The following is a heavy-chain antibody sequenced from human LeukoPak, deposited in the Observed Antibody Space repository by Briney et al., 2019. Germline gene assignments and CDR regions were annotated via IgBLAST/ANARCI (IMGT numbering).Heavy chain of an antibody. CDR3: ARGGAVSGPVLVY. CDR1: GFTFSSYW. Sequence: GGSLRLSCAASGFTFSSYWMHWVRQVPGKGLVWVSRINSDGSSTSFADSVKGRFTISRDNAKNTLYPQMNSLRAEDTAVYFCARGGAVSGPVLVYWGQGTLVTVSS. CDR2: INSDGSST. D-gene: IGHD6-19*01. V-gene: IGHV3-74*01. J-gene: IGHJ4*02.